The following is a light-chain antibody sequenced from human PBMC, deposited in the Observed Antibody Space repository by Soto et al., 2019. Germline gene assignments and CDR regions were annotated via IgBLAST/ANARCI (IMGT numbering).Light chain of an antibody. Sequence: DIQLTQSPSSLSASEGDRVTITCQASQHISNSLDWYQQRPGKAPILHIYDASILETGVPPRFSGSRSWTYFTLTIGSLQPKDIATYHCQQYNNRPHAFGGGSKVEIK. CDR1: QHISNS. J-gene: IGKJ4*01. CDR3: QQYNNRPHA. CDR2: DAS. V-gene: IGKV1-33*01.